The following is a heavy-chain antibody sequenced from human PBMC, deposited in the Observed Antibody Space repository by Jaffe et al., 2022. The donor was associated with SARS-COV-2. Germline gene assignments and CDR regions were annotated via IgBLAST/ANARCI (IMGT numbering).Heavy chain of an antibody. CDR2: ISYDGSNK. Sequence: QVQLVESGGGVVQPGRSLRLSCAASGFTFSSYGMHWVRQAPGKGLEWVAVISYDGSNKYYADSVKGRFTISRDNSKNTLYLQMNSLRAEDTAVYYCAKGAESRTDIVVVTAILNYWGQGTLVTVSS. D-gene: IGHD2-21*02. CDR1: GFTFSSYG. V-gene: IGHV3-30*18. CDR3: AKGAESRTDIVVVTAILNY. J-gene: IGHJ4*02.